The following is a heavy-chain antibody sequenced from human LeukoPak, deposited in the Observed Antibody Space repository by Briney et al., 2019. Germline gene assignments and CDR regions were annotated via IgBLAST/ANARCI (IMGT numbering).Heavy chain of an antibody. CDR1: GYTFTSYY. J-gene: IGHJ4*02. CDR3: ARGTTYYYGSGSGSGDY. CDR2: INPSGGST. D-gene: IGHD3-10*01. V-gene: IGHV1-46*01. Sequence: ASVKVSCKASGYTFTSYYMHWVRQAPGQGLEWMGIINPSGGSTSYAQKFQGRVTMTRDTSTSTVYMELSSLRSEDTAVYYCARGTTYYYGSGSGSGDYWGQGTLVTVSS.